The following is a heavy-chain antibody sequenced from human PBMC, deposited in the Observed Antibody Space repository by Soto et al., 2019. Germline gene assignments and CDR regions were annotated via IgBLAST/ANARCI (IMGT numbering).Heavy chain of an antibody. CDR1: GAAVSRDGNC. CDR3: AKQGEGYIQLNE. CDR2: IYHGGST. V-gene: IGHV4-30-2*01. D-gene: IGHD5-12*01. Sequence: KGSETLSLTCIVSGAAVSRDGNCCSCLRQPPWRGLECVASIYHGGSTFYSPSLRSRVTISLDRSKNQFSLKLTSVIAADTAVYFWAKQGEGYIQLNEWGPGTLVTVPP. J-gene: IGHJ4*01.